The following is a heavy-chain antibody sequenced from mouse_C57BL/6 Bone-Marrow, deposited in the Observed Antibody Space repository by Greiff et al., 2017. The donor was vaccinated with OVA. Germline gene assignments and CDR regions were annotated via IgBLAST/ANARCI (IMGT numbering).Heavy chain of an antibody. J-gene: IGHJ1*03. CDR1: GFTFSNYW. V-gene: IGHV6-3*01. Sequence: EVQLQESGGGLVQPGGSMKLSCVASGFTFSNYWMNWVRQSPEKGLEWVAQIRLKSDNYATHYAESVKGRFTISRDDSKSSVYLQMNNLRAEDTGIYYCTGSHYYGSPLPWYFDVWGTGTTVTVSS. CDR3: TGSHYYGSPLPWYFDV. CDR2: IRLKSDNYAT. D-gene: IGHD1-1*01.